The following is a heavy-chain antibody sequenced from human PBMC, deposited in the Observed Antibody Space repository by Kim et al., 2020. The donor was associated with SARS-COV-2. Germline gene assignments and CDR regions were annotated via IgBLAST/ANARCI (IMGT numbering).Heavy chain of an antibody. V-gene: IGHV3-7*05. CDR1: GFSFRSYW. CDR3: VSTNTFDY. Sequence: GGSLRLSCAASGFSFRSYWMSWVRQAPGKGLEWVANIKLDGSEKNYVDSVKGRFTISRANAKNSLSLQMNSLRADDTAVYYCVSTNTFDYWGQGTLVTVSS. J-gene: IGHJ4*02. D-gene: IGHD1-1*01. CDR2: IKLDGSEK.